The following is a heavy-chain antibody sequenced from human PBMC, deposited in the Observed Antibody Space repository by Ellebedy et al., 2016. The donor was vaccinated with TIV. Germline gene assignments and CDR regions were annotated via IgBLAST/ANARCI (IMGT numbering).Heavy chain of an antibody. D-gene: IGHD2-15*01. V-gene: IGHV3-53*01. CDR3: ARGGYTTNWFPGHFDF. Sequence: PGGSLRLSCAASGFTVSSTYMNWVRQAQGKGLEWVSVIYSAGTAYYAESVKGRFTISRDSSKNTLFLQMDSLSAEDTAIYYCARGGYTTNWFPGHFDFWGQGSLVTVSS. CDR2: IYSAGTA. CDR1: GFTVSSTY. J-gene: IGHJ4*02.